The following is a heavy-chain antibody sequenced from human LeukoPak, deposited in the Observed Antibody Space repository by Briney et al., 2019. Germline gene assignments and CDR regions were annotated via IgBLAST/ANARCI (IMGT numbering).Heavy chain of an antibody. CDR1: GFTFSSYG. CDR2: ISYDGSNK. J-gene: IGHJ4*02. V-gene: IGHV3-30*18. CDR3: AKERIVVVTATGFDY. D-gene: IGHD2-21*02. Sequence: PGRTLRLSCAASGFTFSSYGMHWVRQAPGKGLEWVAVISYDGSNKYYADSVKGRFTISRDNSKNTLYLQMNSLRAEDTAVYYCAKERIVVVTATGFDYWGQGTLVTVSS.